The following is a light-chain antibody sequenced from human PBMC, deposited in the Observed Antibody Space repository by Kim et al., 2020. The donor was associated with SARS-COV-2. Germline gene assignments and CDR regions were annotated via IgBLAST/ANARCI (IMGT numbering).Light chain of an antibody. CDR1: RLRTIF. CDR3: SSRVVNSSHHV. Sequence: ALGQTVRITCLGDRLRTIFTNWYRLKPGQAPVLVFYGRNFRPSGITDRFSGSNSENTASLTIRWVQAEDEADYHCSSRVVNSSHHVFGPGPKVTVL. V-gene: IGLV3-19*01. CDR2: GRN. J-gene: IGLJ1*01.